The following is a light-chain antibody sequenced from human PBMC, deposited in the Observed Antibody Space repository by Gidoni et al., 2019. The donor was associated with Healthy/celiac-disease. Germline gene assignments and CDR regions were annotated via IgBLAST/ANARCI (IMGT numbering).Light chain of an antibody. CDR3: QQSYSTPFT. J-gene: IGKJ3*01. V-gene: IGKV1-39*01. CDR2: AAS. CDR1: QSISSY. Sequence: DIQMTQSPSSLSASVGDRVTITCRASQSISSYLNWYQQKPGKAPNLLIYAASSLQSRVPSRFSGSGSGTDFTITISSLQPEDFATYYCQQSYSTPFTFGPGTKVDIK.